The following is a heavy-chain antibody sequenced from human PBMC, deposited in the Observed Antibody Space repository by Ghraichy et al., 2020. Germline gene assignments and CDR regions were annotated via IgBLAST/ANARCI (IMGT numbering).Heavy chain of an antibody. Sequence: GGSLRLSCAASGFTFSSYGMHWVRQAPGKGLEWVAVISYDGSNKYYADSVKGRFTISRDNSKNTLYLQMNSLRAEDTAVYYCAKDRGSGWPTYYYYGMDVWGQGTTVTVSS. CDR1: GFTFSSYG. J-gene: IGHJ6*02. D-gene: IGHD6-19*01. CDR3: AKDRGSGWPTYYYYGMDV. V-gene: IGHV3-30*18. CDR2: ISYDGSNK.